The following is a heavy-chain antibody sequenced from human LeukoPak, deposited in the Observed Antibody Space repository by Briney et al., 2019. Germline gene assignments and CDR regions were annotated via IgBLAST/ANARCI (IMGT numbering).Heavy chain of an antibody. Sequence: AGGSLRLSCAASGFIFSPYAMSWVRQAPGKGLEWVAGIAGGDDRFYADSVKGRFTISRDNSKNTLYLQMNSLRAEDTAVYYCAKNHERSGNLGYWGQGTLVTVSS. CDR1: GFIFSPYA. CDR3: AKNHERSGNLGY. D-gene: IGHD3-3*01. CDR2: IAGGDDR. J-gene: IGHJ4*02. V-gene: IGHV3-23*01.